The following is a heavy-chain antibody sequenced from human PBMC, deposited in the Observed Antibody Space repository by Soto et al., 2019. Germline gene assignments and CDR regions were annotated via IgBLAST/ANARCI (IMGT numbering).Heavy chain of an antibody. V-gene: IGHV3-30-3*01. CDR1: GFIFSSYA. Sequence: PGGSLRLSCAASGFIFSSYAINWVRQAPGKGLEWVELMSYDGSNKYYADSVKGRYTISRDSSKNTLYLQMNSLRAADTAVYCCGRCTSTSCHLGSDYWGQGTLVTVSS. CDR3: GRCTSTSCHLGSDY. J-gene: IGHJ4*02. CDR2: MSYDGSNK. D-gene: IGHD2-2*01.